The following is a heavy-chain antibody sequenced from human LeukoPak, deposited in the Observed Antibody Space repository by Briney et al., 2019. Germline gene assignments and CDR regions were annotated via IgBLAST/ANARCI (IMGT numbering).Heavy chain of an antibody. D-gene: IGHD5-18*01. V-gene: IGHV4-59*01. CDR3: ARGCSYGYLRWFDT. J-gene: IGHJ5*02. CDR2: IYHRGST. Sequence: SETLSLTCAVSGGSIGGYYWNWIRQSPGKELEWIGYIYHRGSTGINPSLKSRVTLSVDASKKQFSLKLTSVTAADRAVYYCARGCSYGYLRWFDTWGQGTLVSVST. CDR1: GGSIGGYY.